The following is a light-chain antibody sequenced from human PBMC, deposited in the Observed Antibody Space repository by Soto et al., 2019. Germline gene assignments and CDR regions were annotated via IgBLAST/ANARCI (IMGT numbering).Light chain of an antibody. CDR3: QQYIVWPWT. CDR1: QSISRN. CDR2: AAS. V-gene: IGKV3-15*01. Sequence: EIVMTQSPVTLSVSPGERATLSCRASQSISRNLAWYHQRPGQAPRLLISAASDRTSGVPARFSGSVSGTEFTLTISSLQSEDFAFYYCQQYIVWPWTFGQGTKV. J-gene: IGKJ1*01.